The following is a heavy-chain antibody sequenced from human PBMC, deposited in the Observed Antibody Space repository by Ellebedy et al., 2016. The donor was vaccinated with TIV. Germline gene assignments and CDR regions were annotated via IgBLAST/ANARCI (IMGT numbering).Heavy chain of an antibody. Sequence: PGGSLRLSCAASGFTFSSYSMNWVRQAPGKGLEWVSSISYSSSNIYYADSLKGRFTISRDNAKNSLYLQMNSLRAEDTAVYYCARFGGYTNNAFDIWGQGTMVTVSS. CDR3: ARFGGYTNNAFDI. V-gene: IGHV3-21*01. CDR2: ISYSSSNI. J-gene: IGHJ3*02. CDR1: GFTFSSYS. D-gene: IGHD5-18*01.